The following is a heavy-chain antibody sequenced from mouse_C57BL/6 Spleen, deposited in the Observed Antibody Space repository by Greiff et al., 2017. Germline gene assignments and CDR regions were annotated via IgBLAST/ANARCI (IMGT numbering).Heavy chain of an antibody. D-gene: IGHD1-1*01. CDR2: IYPGDGDT. Sequence: QVQLQQSGPELVKPGASVKISCKASGYAFSSSWMNWVKQRPGKGLEWIGRIYPGDGDTNYNGKFKGKATLTADKSSSTAYMQLSSLTSEDSAVHFCAGNYYGSSWYFDVWGTGTTVTVSS. CDR3: AGNYYGSSWYFDV. J-gene: IGHJ1*03. V-gene: IGHV1-82*01. CDR1: GYAFSSSW.